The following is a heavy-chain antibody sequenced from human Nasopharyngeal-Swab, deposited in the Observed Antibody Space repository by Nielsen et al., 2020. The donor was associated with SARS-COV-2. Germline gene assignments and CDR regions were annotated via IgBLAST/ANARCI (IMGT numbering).Heavy chain of an antibody. V-gene: IGHV4-34*01. Sequence: SETLSLTCAVYGGSFSGYYWSWIRQPPGKGLEWIGEINHSGSTNYNPSLKSRVTISVDTSKNQFSLKLSSVTAADTAVYYCARDTSVDIVLLYYGMDVWGQGTTVTVSS. CDR2: INHSGST. J-gene: IGHJ6*02. D-gene: IGHD5-12*01. CDR1: GGSFSGYY. CDR3: ARDTSVDIVLLYYGMDV.